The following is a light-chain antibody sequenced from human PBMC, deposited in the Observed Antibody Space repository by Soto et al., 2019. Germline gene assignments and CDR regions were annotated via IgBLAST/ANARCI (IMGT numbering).Light chain of an antibody. V-gene: IGLV1-47*01. CDR1: SSNIGTNY. CDR2: RNN. Sequence: QSVLSQPPSASGTPGQRVTVSCSGSSSNIGTNYVYWYQQLPATAPKLLIYRNNQRPSGVPDRFAGSKSGTSAPLAISGLRSEDEADYFCAAWDDSLSGVLFGGGTKLTVL. J-gene: IGLJ3*02. CDR3: AAWDDSLSGVL.